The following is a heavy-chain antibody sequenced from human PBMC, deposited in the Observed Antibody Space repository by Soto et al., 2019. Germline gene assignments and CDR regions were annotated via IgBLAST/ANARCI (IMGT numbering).Heavy chain of an antibody. CDR3: ARDSGAAYFDY. D-gene: IGHD1-26*01. V-gene: IGHV4-59*01. CDR2: IYNSVST. Sequence: PSETLSLTCTVSGGSISGYFWSWIRQPPGKGLEWIGYIYNSVSTNYNPSLKSQVTISGDTSKSQFSLKVSSVTAADTAVYYCARDSGAAYFDYWGQGILVTVSS. J-gene: IGHJ4*02. CDR1: GGSISGYF.